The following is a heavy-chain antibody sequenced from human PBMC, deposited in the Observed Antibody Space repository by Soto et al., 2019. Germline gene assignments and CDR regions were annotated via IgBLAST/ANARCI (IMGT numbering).Heavy chain of an antibody. J-gene: IGHJ6*02. V-gene: IGHV4-39*01. CDR2: IYYSGST. Sequence: SETSLTCTVSGGSISSSSYYWGWIRQPPGKGLEWIGSIYYSGSTYYNPSLKSPVTISVDTAKNQFSLKLSSVTAADTAVYYCARGISYYYGMDVWGQGTTVTVSS. CDR3: ARGISYYYGMDV. CDR1: GGSISSSSYY.